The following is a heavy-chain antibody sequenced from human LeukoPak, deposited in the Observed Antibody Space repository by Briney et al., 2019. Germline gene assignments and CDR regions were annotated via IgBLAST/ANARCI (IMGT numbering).Heavy chain of an antibody. D-gene: IGHD1-26*01. V-gene: IGHV3-21*01. Sequence: PGGSLRLSCAASGFTFSSYSMNWVRQAPGKGLEWVSSISSSSSYISYADSMKGRFTISRDNAKNSLFLQMNSLRAEDTAVYYCAREALGSGTCGWGQGTLVTVSS. CDR1: GFTFSSYS. CDR2: ISSSSSYI. J-gene: IGHJ4*02. CDR3: AREALGSGTCG.